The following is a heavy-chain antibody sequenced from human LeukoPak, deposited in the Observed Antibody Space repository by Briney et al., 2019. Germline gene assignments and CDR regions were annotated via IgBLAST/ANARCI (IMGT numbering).Heavy chain of an antibody. CDR3: ARYGYGYNYMDV. D-gene: IGHD5-18*01. CDR1: GFTVSSNF. J-gene: IGHJ6*03. V-gene: IGHV3-53*01. Sequence: PGGSLRLSCAASGFTVSSNFMSWVRQAPGKGLEWVSVIYSGGTTYYADSVRGRFTISRDNSKNTLYLQMNSLRAEDTAVYYCARYGYGYNYMDVWGKGTTVTVSS. CDR2: IYSGGTT.